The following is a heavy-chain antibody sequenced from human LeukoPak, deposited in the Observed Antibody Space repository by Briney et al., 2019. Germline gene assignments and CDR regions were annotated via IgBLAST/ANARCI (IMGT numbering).Heavy chain of an antibody. CDR1: GGSISSGGYY. CDR2: IYYSGST. V-gene: IGHV4-31*03. D-gene: IGHD2-15*01. CDR3: ARYCSGGSCSGYYFDY. J-gene: IGHJ4*02. Sequence: PSETLSLTCTVSGGSISSGGYYWSWIRQHPGKGPEWIGYIYYSGSTYYNPSLKSRVTISVDTSKGQFSLKLSSVTAADTAVYYCARYCSGGSCSGYYFDYWGQGTLVTVSS.